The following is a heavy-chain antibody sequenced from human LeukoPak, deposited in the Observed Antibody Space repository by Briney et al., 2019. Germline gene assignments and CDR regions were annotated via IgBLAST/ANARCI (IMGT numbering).Heavy chain of an antibody. V-gene: IGHV4-4*07. J-gene: IGHJ6*02. Sequence: SETLSLTCTVSGGSLSSYYWRWIRQPAGRGREWIGRIYTSGSTNYNPSLKSRVTMSVDTSKNQFSLKLSSVTAADTAVYYCAGDHYYYGMDVWGQGTTVTVPS. CDR1: GGSLSSYY. CDR3: AGDHYYYGMDV. CDR2: IYTSGST.